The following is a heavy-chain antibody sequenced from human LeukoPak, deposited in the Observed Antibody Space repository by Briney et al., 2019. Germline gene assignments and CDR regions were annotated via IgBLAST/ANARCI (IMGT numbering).Heavy chain of an antibody. CDR1: GFTLSYYS. CDR3: ARLSGCSHALVY. D-gene: IGHD4/OR15-4a*01. J-gene: IGHJ4*02. CDR2: IKPDGGQT. Sequence: PGGSLRLSCAASGFTLSYYSMPWVRQAPGEGLECVANIKPDGGQTYYADSVKGRFTISRDNAKNTLYLQMNSLRGEDPAVYYWARLSGCSHALVYWGQGAPVTVSS. V-gene: IGHV3-7*01.